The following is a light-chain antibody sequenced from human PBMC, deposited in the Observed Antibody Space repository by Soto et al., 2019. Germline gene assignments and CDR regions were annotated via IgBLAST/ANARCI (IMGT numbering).Light chain of an antibody. CDR1: QSVSSSY. J-gene: IGKJ5*01. CDR2: GAS. V-gene: IGKV3-20*01. Sequence: EIVLTQSPGTLSLSPGERATLSCRASQSVSSSYLAWYQQKPGQAPRLLIYGASSRATGIPDRFSGSGSGTDFTLTISRLEPDDFAVYYCQQYGSSPFTFDKGTRLEIK. CDR3: QQYGSSPFT.